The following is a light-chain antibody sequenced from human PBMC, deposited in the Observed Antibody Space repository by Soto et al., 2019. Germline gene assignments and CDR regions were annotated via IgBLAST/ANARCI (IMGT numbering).Light chain of an antibody. CDR2: WAS. CDR1: QSVLYSSNNKNY. V-gene: IGKV4-1*01. Sequence: DIVMTQSPDSLAVSLGERATINCKSSQSVLYSSNNKNYLAWYQQNPGQPPKLLIYWASTRESGVPDRFSGSGSGTDFTLTISSLQAEDVAVYYCQQFYNTPFPFGPGTKVDIK. J-gene: IGKJ3*01. CDR3: QQFYNTPFP.